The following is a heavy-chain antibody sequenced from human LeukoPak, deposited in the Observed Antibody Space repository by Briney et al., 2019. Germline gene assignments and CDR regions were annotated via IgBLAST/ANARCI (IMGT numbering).Heavy chain of an antibody. D-gene: IGHD3-3*01. Sequence: ASVKVSCKASGYTFPSYGNSWVRQAPAQGLEGMGLISAYNGNTNYAQKLQGRGTMATDTSTSTAYMELRSLRSDDTGVCYCARVLVGDFWSGYYAFDIWGQGTMVTVSS. CDR3: ARVLVGDFWSGYYAFDI. CDR1: GYTFPSYG. CDR2: ISAYNGNT. V-gene: IGHV1-18*01. J-gene: IGHJ3*02.